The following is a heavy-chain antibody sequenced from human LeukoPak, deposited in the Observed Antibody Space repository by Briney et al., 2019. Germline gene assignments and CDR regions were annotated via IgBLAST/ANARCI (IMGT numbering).Heavy chain of an antibody. CDR3: ARDCLHFGAACNWFDP. J-gene: IGHJ5*02. D-gene: IGHD3-10*01. V-gene: IGHV1-18*01. Sequence: VASVKVSCKASGYTFTSYGISWVRQAPGQGLEWMGWISAYNGNTNYAQKLQGRVTMTTDTSTSTAYMELRSLRSDDTAVYYCARDCLHFGAACNWFDPWGQGTLVTVSS. CDR1: GYTFTSYG. CDR2: ISAYNGNT.